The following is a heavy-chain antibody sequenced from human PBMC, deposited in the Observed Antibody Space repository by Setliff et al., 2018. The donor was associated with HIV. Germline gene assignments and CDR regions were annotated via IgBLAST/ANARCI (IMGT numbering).Heavy chain of an antibody. CDR2: FHYRGSP. Sequence: PSETLSLTCTVSGDSFNNYHWSWIRQPPGEGLEFLGFFHYRGSPIYNPSLKSRVKISVDTSKNQFSLNLTSVTAADTAVYYCARDPFMATIRYAFDIWGQGTMVTVSS. CDR3: ARDPFMATIRYAFDI. D-gene: IGHD5-12*01. CDR1: GDSFNNYH. J-gene: IGHJ3*02. V-gene: IGHV4-59*01.